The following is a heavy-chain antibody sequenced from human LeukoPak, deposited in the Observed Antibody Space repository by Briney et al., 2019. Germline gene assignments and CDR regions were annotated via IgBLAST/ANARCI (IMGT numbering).Heavy chain of an antibody. V-gene: IGHV3-48*04. CDR1: GFLFSSFG. Sequence: GGSLRLSCAASGFLFSSFGINWVRQAPGKGLEWVSYISSSGSTIYYADSVKGRFTISRDNAKNSLYLQMNSLRAEDTAVYYCAELGITMIGGVWGKGTTVTISS. CDR3: AELGITMIGGV. J-gene: IGHJ6*04. D-gene: IGHD3-10*02. CDR2: ISSSGSTI.